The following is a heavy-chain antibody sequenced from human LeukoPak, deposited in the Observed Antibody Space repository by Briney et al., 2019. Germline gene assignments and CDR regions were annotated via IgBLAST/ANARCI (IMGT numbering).Heavy chain of an antibody. CDR2: INHSGST. V-gene: IGHV4-34*01. D-gene: IGHD3-16*01. J-gene: IGHJ4*02. Sequence: SETLSLTCAVYGGSFSGYYWSRIRQPPGKGLEWIGEINHSGSTNYNPSLKSRVTISVDTSKNQFSLKPSSVTAADTAVYYCARHKQRRPRVWFDYWGQGTLVTVSS. CDR3: ARHKQRRPRVWFDY. CDR1: GGSFSGYY.